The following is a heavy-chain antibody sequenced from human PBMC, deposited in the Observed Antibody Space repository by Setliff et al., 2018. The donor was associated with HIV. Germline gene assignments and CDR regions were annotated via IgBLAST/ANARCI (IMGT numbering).Heavy chain of an antibody. J-gene: IGHJ4*02. Sequence: SETLSLTCAVSGGSISSGGYSWSWIRQPPGKGLEWIGYIFHSGSTYYNPSLKSRVTISVDTSKNQFSLKLSSVTAADTAVYYCARGIDNFWSGYVRWGQGTLVTVSS. D-gene: IGHD3-3*01. CDR1: GGSISSGGYS. CDR3: ARGIDNFWSGYVR. V-gene: IGHV4-30-2*01. CDR2: IFHSGST.